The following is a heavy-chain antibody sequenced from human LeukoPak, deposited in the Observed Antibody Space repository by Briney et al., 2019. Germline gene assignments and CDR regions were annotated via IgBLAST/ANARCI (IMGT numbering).Heavy chain of an antibody. CDR3: ARESRGSGSYYNGDGMDV. CDR2: IYYSGST. CDR1: GGSVSSGSYY. D-gene: IGHD3-10*01. J-gene: IGHJ6*02. Sequence: SETLSLTCTVSGGSVSSGSYYWSWIRQPPGKGLEWIGYIYYSGSTNYNPSLKSRVTISVDTSKNQFSLKLSSVTAADTAVYYCARESRGSGSYYNGDGMDVWGQGTTVTVSS. V-gene: IGHV4-61*01.